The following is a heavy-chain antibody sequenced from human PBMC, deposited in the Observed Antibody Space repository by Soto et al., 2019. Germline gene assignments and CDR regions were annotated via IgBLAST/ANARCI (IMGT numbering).Heavy chain of an antibody. CDR2: ISAYTGNT. CDR1: GYTFTSYG. J-gene: IGHJ6*02. D-gene: IGHD4-17*01. V-gene: IGHV1-18*04. Sequence: QVQLVQSGAEVKKPGASVKVSCKASGYTFTSYGISWVRQAPGQGLEWMGWISAYTGNTNYAQKLQGRVTMTTDTSTSTAYMELRSLRSDDTAVYYCSRDHDYGAPRRPWHYYGMDVWGQGTTVTVSS. CDR3: SRDHDYGAPRRPWHYYGMDV.